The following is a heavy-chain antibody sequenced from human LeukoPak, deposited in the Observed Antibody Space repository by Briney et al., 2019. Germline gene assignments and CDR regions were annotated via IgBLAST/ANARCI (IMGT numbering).Heavy chain of an antibody. V-gene: IGHV3-20*04. CDR2: INWNGGST. D-gene: IGHD3-10*02. CDR3: AELGITMIGGV. J-gene: IGHJ6*04. CDR1: GFTFDDYG. Sequence: GGSLRLSCAASGFTFDDYGMSWVRQAPGKGLEWVSGINWNGGSTGYADSVKGRFIISRDNANNSLYLQMNSLRAEDTAVYYCAELGITMIGGVWGKGTTVTISS.